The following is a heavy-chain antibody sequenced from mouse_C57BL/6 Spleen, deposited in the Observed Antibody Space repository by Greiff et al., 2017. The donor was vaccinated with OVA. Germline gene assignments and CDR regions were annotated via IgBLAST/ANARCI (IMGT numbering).Heavy chain of an antibody. D-gene: IGHD1-1*01. J-gene: IGHJ3*01. Sequence: EVQLQQSGPELVKPGASVKISCKASGYTFTDYYMNWVKQSHGKSLEWIGDINPNNGGTSYNQKFKGKATLTVDKSSSTAYMELRSLTSEDSAVYYCARGGLVESFAYWGQGTLVTVSA. CDR1: GYTFTDYY. V-gene: IGHV1-26*01. CDR3: ARGGLVESFAY. CDR2: INPNNGGT.